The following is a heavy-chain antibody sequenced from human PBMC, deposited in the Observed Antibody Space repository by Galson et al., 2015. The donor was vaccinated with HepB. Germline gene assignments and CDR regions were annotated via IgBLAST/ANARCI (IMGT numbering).Heavy chain of an antibody. Sequence: SLRLSCAASGFPFSNYAMHWVRQTPGKGLEWMTVILHVAHNRYYADSVEGRFTVSRDNSKDTVYLQMNSLRPEDTAMYYCARRAGASGGFSFDYWGQGSLVTVSS. CDR2: ILHVAHNR. CDR1: GFPFSNYA. D-gene: IGHD3-10*01. V-gene: IGHV3-30*04. CDR3: ARRAGASGGFSFDY. J-gene: IGHJ4*02.